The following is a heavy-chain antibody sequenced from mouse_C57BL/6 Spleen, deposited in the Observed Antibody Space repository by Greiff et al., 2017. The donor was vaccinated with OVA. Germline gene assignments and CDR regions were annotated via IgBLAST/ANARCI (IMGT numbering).Heavy chain of an antibody. CDR1: GYTFTSYW. CDR3: ARGGGSVVAYDD. V-gene: IGHV1-69*01. D-gene: IGHD1-1*01. CDR2: IDPSDSYT. Sequence: QVQLQQPGAELVMPGASVKLSCKASGYTFTSYWMHWVKQRPGQGLEWIGEIDPSDSYTNYNQKFKGKSTLTVDKSSSTAYMQLSRLTSEDAAVYYCARGGGSVVAYDDWGQGTTLTVSS. J-gene: IGHJ2*01.